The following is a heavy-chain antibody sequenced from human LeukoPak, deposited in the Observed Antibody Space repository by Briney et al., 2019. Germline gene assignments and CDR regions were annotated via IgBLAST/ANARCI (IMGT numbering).Heavy chain of an antibody. J-gene: IGHJ4*02. CDR3: ANEMATTKYFDY. CDR2: IRYDGSNK. V-gene: IGHV3-30*02. CDR1: GFTFSSYG. Sequence: AGGSLRLSCAASGFTFSSYGMHWVRQAPGKGLEWVAFIRYDGSNKCYADSVKGRFTISRDNSKNTLYLQMNSLRAEDTAVYYCANEMATTKYFDYWGQGTLVTVSS. D-gene: IGHD5-24*01.